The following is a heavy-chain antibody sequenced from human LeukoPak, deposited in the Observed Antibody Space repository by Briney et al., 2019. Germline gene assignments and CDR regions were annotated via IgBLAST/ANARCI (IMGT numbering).Heavy chain of an antibody. CDR3: AKVWFGDLNYFES. CDR2: IGSRSGGTHST. CDR1: GFTFPSFA. D-gene: IGHD3-10*01. J-gene: IGHJ4*02. V-gene: IGHV3-23*01. Sequence: GGSLRLSCAASGFTFPSFAMTWVRQAPGKGLECVSGIGSRSGGTHSTYYADSVRGRFTVSRDDSKNTLYLQMNRLRAEDTAVYYCAKVWFGDLNYFESWGQGTLVTVSS.